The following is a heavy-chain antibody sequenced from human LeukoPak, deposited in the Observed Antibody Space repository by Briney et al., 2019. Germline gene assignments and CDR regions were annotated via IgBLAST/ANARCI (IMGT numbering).Heavy chain of an antibody. J-gene: IGHJ4*02. CDR2: IYYSGST. D-gene: IGHD2-8*01. CDR3: SRENGAFSPFGY. CDR1: GGSISSSSYY. Sequence: PSETLSLTCTVSGGSISSSSYYWGWSREPPGKGLGWIGSIYYSGSTYYNPSLKSRVIMALDTSKNHLSLNLTSVTAADTAVYYCSRENGAFSPFGYWGQGTLVTVPS. V-gene: IGHV4-39*07.